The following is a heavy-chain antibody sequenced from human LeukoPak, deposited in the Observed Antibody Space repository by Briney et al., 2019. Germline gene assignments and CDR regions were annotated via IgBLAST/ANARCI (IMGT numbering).Heavy chain of an antibody. D-gene: IGHD3-10*02. CDR3: ARDGLSGELSSGYFDS. J-gene: IGHJ4*02. CDR1: GFTFSNYW. V-gene: IGHV3-7*01. CDR2: IKQDGSEK. Sequence: GGSLRLSCAASGFTFSNYWMSWVRQAPGRGLEWVAKIKQDGSEKYYVDSVKGRFTISRDNGKTSLFLQMNNLRAEDTAVYFCARDGLSGELSSGYFDSWGQGTLVTVSS.